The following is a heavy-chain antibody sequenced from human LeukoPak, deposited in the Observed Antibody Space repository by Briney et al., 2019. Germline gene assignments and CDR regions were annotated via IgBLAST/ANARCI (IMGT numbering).Heavy chain of an antibody. J-gene: IGHJ4*02. D-gene: IGHD3-10*01. V-gene: IGHV4-31*03. CDR2: ISHRGAT. Sequence: PSETLSLTCTVSGGSIYSGVFYWSWIRQHPGEGLEWLGYISHRGATSYSPSLRGRLSISVDKSRGQFSLKLTSVTVADTAVYYCARYDYGSGTHLHWGQGTLVTVSS. CDR1: GGSIYSGVFY. CDR3: ARYDYGSGTHLH.